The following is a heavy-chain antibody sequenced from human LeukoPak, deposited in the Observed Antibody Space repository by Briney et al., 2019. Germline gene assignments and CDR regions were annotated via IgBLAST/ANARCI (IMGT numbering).Heavy chain of an antibody. J-gene: IGHJ5*02. CDR3: ARDGPSANWFDP. CDR1: GGSISSYY. Sequence: SETLSLTCTVSGGSISSYYWSWIRQPPGKGLEWIGYIYYSGSTNHNPSLKSRVTISVDTSKNQFSLKLSSVTAADTAVYYCARDGPSANWFDPWGQGTLVTVSS. V-gene: IGHV4-59*01. CDR2: IYYSGST.